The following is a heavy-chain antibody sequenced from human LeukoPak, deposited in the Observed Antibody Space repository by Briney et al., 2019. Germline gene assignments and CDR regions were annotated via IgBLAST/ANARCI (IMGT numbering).Heavy chain of an antibody. D-gene: IGHD6-19*01. CDR3: AAGYNSGWYLPRFNWFDP. CDR1: GGTFSSYA. V-gene: IGHV1-69*06. CDR2: IIPIFGTA. J-gene: IGHJ5*02. Sequence: SVKVSCKASGGTFSSYAISWVRQAPGQGLEWMGGIIPIFGTANYAQKFQGRVTITADKSTSTAYMELSSLRSEDTAVYYCAAGYNSGWYLPRFNWFDPWGQGTLVTVSS.